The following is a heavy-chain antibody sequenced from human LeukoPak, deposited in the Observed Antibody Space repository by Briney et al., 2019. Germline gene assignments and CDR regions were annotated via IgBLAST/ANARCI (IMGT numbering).Heavy chain of an antibody. CDR1: GFTVSSTY. CDR2: IYSGGTT. J-gene: IGHJ4*02. CDR3: ATGIAAAGSPYDY. Sequence: GGSLRLSCAASGFTVSSTYMTWVRQTPGQGLEWVSVIYSGGTTYYADSAKGRFTISRDNSKNTLYLQMNSLTAEDTGVYYCATGIAAAGSPYDYWGQGTLVTVSS. D-gene: IGHD6-13*01. V-gene: IGHV3-66*01.